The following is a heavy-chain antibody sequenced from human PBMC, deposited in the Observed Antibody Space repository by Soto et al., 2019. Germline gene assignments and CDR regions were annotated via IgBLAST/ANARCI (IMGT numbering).Heavy chain of an antibody. J-gene: IGHJ3*02. CDR3: AGGEVAATADVFDI. CDR1: GFTFSNSW. V-gene: IGHV3-7*02. CDR2: IKADGSEK. Sequence: EVQLVESGGTLVQPGGSLRLSCAASGFTFSNSWMDWVRQAPGKGLEWVANIKADGSEKYYVDSVKGRFTISRDNAKNSLYLQMNSLRAEDTAVYYCAGGEVAATADVFDIWGQGKMVTVSS. D-gene: IGHD2-15*01.